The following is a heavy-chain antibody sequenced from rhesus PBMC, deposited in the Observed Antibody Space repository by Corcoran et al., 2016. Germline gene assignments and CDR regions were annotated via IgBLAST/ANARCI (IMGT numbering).Heavy chain of an antibody. CDR2: IYGSMTST. CDR1: GGSIGDSYR. J-gene: IGHJ4*01. Sequence: QVQLQESGPGVVKPSETLSLTCAVSGGSIGDSYRWRWLRQPPGQGLEWIGYIYGSMTSTNYNPYLNSRFTISKETSKNQFSLKLSSVTAADTAGDYCARAPGYSWNDVRAYWGQGVLVTV. CDR3: ARAPGYSWNDVRAY. V-gene: IGHV4S10*01. D-gene: IGHD1-14*01.